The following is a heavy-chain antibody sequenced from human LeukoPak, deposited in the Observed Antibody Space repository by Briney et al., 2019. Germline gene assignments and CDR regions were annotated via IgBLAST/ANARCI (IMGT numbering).Heavy chain of an antibody. CDR1: GFIFRSYW. Sequence: GGSLRLSCAASGFIFRSYWMSWVRQAPGKGLEWVANIKQDGSEKNYVDSVKGRFTISRDNAKNSLYLQMNSLRAEDTAVYYCAREHTMAGTTFFYYYGMDVWGQGTTVTVSS. D-gene: IGHD2/OR15-2a*01. V-gene: IGHV3-7*04. J-gene: IGHJ6*02. CDR2: IKQDGSEK. CDR3: AREHTMAGTTFFYYYGMDV.